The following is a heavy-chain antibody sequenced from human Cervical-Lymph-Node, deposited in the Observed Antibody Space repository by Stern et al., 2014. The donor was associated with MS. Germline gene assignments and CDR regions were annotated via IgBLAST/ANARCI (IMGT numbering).Heavy chain of an antibody. CDR1: GFTFSSHT. V-gene: IGHV3-30-3*01. Sequence: VQLVESGGGVVQPGRSLRLSCAASGFTFSSHTLHWVRQAPGKGLEWVAVISYDGSNQYYADSVRGRFTISRDNSKNTLYLQMNILKSEDTAVYYCAREMRRFLEWPYYFFGMDVWGQGTTVTVSS. CDR2: ISYDGSNQ. J-gene: IGHJ6*02. D-gene: IGHD3-3*01. CDR3: AREMRRFLEWPYYFFGMDV.